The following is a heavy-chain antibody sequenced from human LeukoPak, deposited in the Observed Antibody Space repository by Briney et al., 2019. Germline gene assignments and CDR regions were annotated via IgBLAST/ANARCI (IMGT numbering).Heavy chain of an antibody. V-gene: IGHV1-8*01. J-gene: IGHJ4*02. Sequence: ASVKVSCKASGYSFTSYDPSWVRQATGQGLEWMGWMNPNSGNTGYAQKFQGRVTMTRDTSISTAYMELTSLTSEDTAIYYCARGLAVAGTGYWGQGTLVTVSS. CDR1: GYSFTSYD. CDR2: MNPNSGNT. CDR3: ARGLAVAGTGY. D-gene: IGHD6-19*01.